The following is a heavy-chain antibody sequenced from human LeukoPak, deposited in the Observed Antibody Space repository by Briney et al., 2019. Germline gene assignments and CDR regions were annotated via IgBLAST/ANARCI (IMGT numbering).Heavy chain of an antibody. J-gene: IGHJ4*02. CDR1: GFTFDDYA. D-gene: IGHD2-15*01. V-gene: IGHV3-43D*03. CDR2: ISWDGGST. Sequence: GGSLRLSCAASGFTFDDYAMHWVRQAPGKGLEWVSLISWDGGSTYYADSVKGRFTISRDNSKNSLHLQMNSLRAEDTALYYCAKDEGDCSGGSCYPYYFDYWGQGTLVTVSS. CDR3: AKDEGDCSGGSCYPYYFDY.